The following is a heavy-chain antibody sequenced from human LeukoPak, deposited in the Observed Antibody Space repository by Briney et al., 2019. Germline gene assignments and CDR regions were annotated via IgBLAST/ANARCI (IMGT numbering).Heavy chain of an antibody. V-gene: IGHV1-2*02. CDR1: GYTFTGYY. D-gene: IGHD1-26*01. J-gene: IGHJ6*03. Sequence: ASVKVSCKASGYTFTGYYMHWVRQAPGQGLEWMGWINPNSGGTNYAQKFQGRVTMTRDTSISTAYMELSRLRPDDTAVYYCARDFGEMGEWELVRYYYYYMDVWGKGTTVTVSS. CDR2: INPNSGGT. CDR3: ARDFGEMGEWELVRYYYYYMDV.